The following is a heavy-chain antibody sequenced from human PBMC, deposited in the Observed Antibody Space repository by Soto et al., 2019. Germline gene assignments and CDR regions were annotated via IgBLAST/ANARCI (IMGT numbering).Heavy chain of an antibody. CDR2: ITPMFGAP. CDR3: ARVFTGRWFDP. D-gene: IGHD3-10*02. CDR1: GGPFISYA. Sequence: QVPLVQSGASVKKPGSSVKVSCTASGGPFISYAINWGRQAPGQGLEWMGVITPMFGAPHYAQNCKGRITITADKSTNTAYVELSSLASGDTALYFSARVFTGRWFDPWGEGTLVTVSS. V-gene: IGHV1-69*06. J-gene: IGHJ5*02.